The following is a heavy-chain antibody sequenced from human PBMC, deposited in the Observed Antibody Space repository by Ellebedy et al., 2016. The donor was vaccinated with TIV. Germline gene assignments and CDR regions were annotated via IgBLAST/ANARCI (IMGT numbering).Heavy chain of an antibody. CDR2: IKEDGSEK. CDR3: ARQGYYNDFDM. J-gene: IGHJ3*02. Sequence: PGGSLRLSCAASGFTFSNYAMSWVRQAPGKGLDWVANIKEDGSEKYYVDSVKGRFTISRDNANKSLYLQMNSLRAEDTAVYYCARQGYYNDFDMWGQGTMVTVSS. CDR1: GFTFSNYA. D-gene: IGHD3-22*01. V-gene: IGHV3-7*03.